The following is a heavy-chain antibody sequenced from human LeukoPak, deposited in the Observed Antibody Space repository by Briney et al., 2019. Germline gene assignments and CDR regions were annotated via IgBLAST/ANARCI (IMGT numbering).Heavy chain of an antibody. CDR1: GYTFINYY. CDR3: ARDRGSGDYRSWFEP. CDR2: INPSGGTINPNGGST. J-gene: IGHJ5*02. V-gene: IGHV1-46*01. Sequence: GASVKVSCKASGYTFINYYMHWVRQAPGQGFEWMGIINPSGGTINPNGGSTNYAQMFQGRVTLTRDTSTSTVYMELSSLKSEDTAVYYCARDRGSGDYRSWFEPWGQGTPVIVSS. D-gene: IGHD4-11*01.